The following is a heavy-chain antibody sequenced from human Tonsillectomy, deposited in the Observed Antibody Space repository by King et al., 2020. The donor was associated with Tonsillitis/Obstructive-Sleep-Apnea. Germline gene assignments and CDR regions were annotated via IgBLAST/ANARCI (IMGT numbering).Heavy chain of an antibody. CDR1: GFTFDDYA. Sequence: VQLVESGGGVVQPGGSLRLSCAASGFTFDDYANHWVRQAPGKGLEWVSLISGDGGSTYYADSVKGRFTISRDNSKNSLYLQMNSLRTEDTALYYCAKDYYDILTGSGYYYYMDVWGKGTTVTVSS. D-gene: IGHD3-9*01. V-gene: IGHV3-43*02. CDR2: ISGDGGST. J-gene: IGHJ6*03. CDR3: AKDYYDILTGSGYYYYMDV.